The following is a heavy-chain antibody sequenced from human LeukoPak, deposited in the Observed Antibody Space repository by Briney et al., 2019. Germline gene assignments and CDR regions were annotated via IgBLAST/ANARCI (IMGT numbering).Heavy chain of an antibody. J-gene: IGHJ4*02. V-gene: IGHV4-31*03. CDR3: ARRRHFSSHRDY. CDR2: IYYSGST. D-gene: IGHD6-13*01. Sequence: SQTLSLTCTVSGGSISSGGYYWSWIRQHPGKGLEWIGYIYYSGSTYYNPSLKSRVTISVDTSKNQFSLKLSSVTAADTAVYYCARRRHFSSHRDYWGQGTLVTVSS. CDR1: GGSISSGGYY.